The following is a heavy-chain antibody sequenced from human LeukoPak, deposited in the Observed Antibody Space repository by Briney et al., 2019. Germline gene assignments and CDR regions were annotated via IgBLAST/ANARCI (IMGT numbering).Heavy chain of an antibody. CDR1: GFTFSSYS. D-gene: IGHD3-10*01. Sequence: PGGSLRLSCAASGFTFSSYSMNWVRQAPGKGLEWVSYISSSGSTIYYADSVKGRFTISRDNSKNTLYLQMNSLRAEDTAVYYCASERYMVRGGRGYWGQGTLVTVSS. J-gene: IGHJ4*02. CDR3: ASERYMVRGGRGY. CDR2: ISSSGSTI. V-gene: IGHV3-48*01.